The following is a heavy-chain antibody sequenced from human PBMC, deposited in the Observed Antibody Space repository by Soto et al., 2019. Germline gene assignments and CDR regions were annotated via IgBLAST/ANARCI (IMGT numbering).Heavy chain of an antibody. D-gene: IGHD3-16*01. J-gene: IGHJ4*02. CDR1: GYTFTNFG. CDR2: ISAYNGNT. CDR3: ARGGAPIDY. V-gene: IGHV1-18*01. Sequence: QVQLVQSGAEVKKPGASVKVSCKASGYTFTNFGISWVRQAPGQGLEWIGWISAYNGNTNSAQKFQDRVTMTTDTSSSTAYMELRSMRADDTAIYYYARGGAPIDYWGQGTLVTVSS.